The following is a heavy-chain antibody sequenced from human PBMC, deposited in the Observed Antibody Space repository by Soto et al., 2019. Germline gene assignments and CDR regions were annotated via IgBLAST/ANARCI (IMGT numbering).Heavy chain of an antibody. CDR3: ATQTISSTWDV. CDR1: GVSITNTKW. Sequence: QVQLQESGPGLVKPSGTLSLSCAVSGVSITNTKWWTWVRQAPGKGLEWIGELPRSEGSTYYPSLKDRVAMSLATSNNQFPLRLSSVTAANTAIYYCATQTISSTWDVWGQGSTVTGS. V-gene: IGHV4-4*02. D-gene: IGHD1-1*01. J-gene: IGHJ6*02. CDR2: LPRSEGS.